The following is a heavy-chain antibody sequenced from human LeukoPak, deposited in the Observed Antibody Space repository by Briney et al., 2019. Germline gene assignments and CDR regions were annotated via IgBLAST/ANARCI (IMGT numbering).Heavy chain of an antibody. CDR1: GFTFSSYR. D-gene: IGHD3-22*01. Sequence: GGSLRLSCAASGFTFSSYRMNWVRQAPGKGLEWVSYISSSSSTIYYADSVKGRFTISRDNAKNSLYLQMNSLRDEDTAVYYCTRGDRSGYGPDHWGQGTLVTVSS. J-gene: IGHJ5*02. CDR2: ISSSSSTI. V-gene: IGHV3-48*02. CDR3: TRGDRSGYGPDH.